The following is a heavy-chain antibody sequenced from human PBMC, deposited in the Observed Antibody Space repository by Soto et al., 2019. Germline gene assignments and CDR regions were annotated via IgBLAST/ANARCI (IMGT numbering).Heavy chain of an antibody. J-gene: IGHJ1*01. V-gene: IGHV1-69*06. CDR1: GRIFSSFP. D-gene: IGHD3-10*02. CDR2: VISASGSV. Sequence: QVQVVQSGAEVKKPGSSVKISCKASGRIFSSFPTSWVRQVPGQGLEWMGGVISASGSVTYAPKFQGRVTITAVNSAGVGYMELTSLTSEDTAIYYCARVGSRDAYDYVLDHWGLGTMVTVSS. CDR3: ARVGSRDAYDYVLDH.